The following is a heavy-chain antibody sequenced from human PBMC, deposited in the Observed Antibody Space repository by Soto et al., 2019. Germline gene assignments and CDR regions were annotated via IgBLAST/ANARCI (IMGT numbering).Heavy chain of an antibody. Sequence: PGWSLRLSCAASGFTFSSYAMHWVRKAQGKGLEWVAVISYDGSNKYYADSVKGRFTISRDNSKNTLYLQMNSLRAEDTAVYYCARPRWTKTTVTKDAFDIWGQGTMVTVSS. CDR1: GFTFSSYA. D-gene: IGHD4-17*01. J-gene: IGHJ3*02. CDR3: ARPRWTKTTVTKDAFDI. CDR2: ISYDGSNK. V-gene: IGHV3-30-3*01.